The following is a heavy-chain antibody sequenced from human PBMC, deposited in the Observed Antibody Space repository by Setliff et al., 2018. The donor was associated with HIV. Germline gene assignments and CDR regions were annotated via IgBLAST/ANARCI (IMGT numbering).Heavy chain of an antibody. J-gene: IGHJ2*01. CDR1: GGSISTTGYY. CDR2: IYYSGTT. Sequence: PSETLSLTCTVSGGSISTTGYYWGWIRQPPGKGLEWIGSIYYSGTTYYNPSLKSRVTVSVDTSKSQFSLQLNSMTAADTALYYCARHRYNWYFDVWGRGTPVTVSS. V-gene: IGHV4-39*01. CDR3: ARHRYNWYFDV. D-gene: IGHD1-26*01.